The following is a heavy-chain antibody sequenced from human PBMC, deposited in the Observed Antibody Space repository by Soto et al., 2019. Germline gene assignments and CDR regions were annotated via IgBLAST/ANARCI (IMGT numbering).Heavy chain of an antibody. CDR1: GGTFSSYT. J-gene: IGHJ6*02. CDR2: IIPILGIA. CDR3: ARVGVEGSGSYYNPTHNYYYSGMDV. V-gene: IGHV1-69*02. Sequence: SVKVSCKASGGTFSSYTISWVRQAPGQGLEWMGRIIPILGIANYAQKFQGRVTITADKSTSTAYMELSSLRSEDTAVYYCARVGVEGSGSYYNPTHNYYYSGMDVWAQGTTVNVSS. D-gene: IGHD3-10*01.